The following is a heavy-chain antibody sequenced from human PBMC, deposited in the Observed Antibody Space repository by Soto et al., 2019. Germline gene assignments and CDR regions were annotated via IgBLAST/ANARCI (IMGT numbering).Heavy chain of an antibody. J-gene: IGHJ4*02. V-gene: IGHV3-30*18. CDR1: GFTFSSYG. CDR2: ISYDGSNK. CDR3: AKVQGYCSSTSCYAGIGY. D-gene: IGHD2-2*01. Sequence: GGSLRLSCAASGFTFSSYGMHWVRQAPGKGLEWVAVISYDGSNKYYADSVKGRFTISRDNSKNTLYLQMNSLRAEDTAVYYCAKVQGYCSSTSCYAGIGYWGQGTLVTVSS.